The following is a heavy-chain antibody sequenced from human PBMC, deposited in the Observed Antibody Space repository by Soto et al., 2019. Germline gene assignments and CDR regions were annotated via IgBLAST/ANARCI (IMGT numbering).Heavy chain of an antibody. CDR3: ATYYGPGSAHFDY. CDR1: GGTFNFYS. J-gene: IGHJ4*02. V-gene: IGHV1-69*02. D-gene: IGHD3-10*01. Sequence: QVQLVQSGAEVKKPGSSVKVSCTASGGTFNFYSISWVRQAPGQGLEWVGRVIPMVGMSEYAQKFQGRVTITADKCTSTAYMNLRSLRSKDTAVYYCATYYGPGSAHFDYWGQGTLVTVSS. CDR2: VIPMVGMS.